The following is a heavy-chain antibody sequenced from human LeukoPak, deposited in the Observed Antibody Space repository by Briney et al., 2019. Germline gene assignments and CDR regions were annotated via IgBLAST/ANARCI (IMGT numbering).Heavy chain of an antibody. CDR2: IYTSGST. CDR3: ARGGAMTPAY. CDR1: GGSISSGSYY. D-gene: IGHD4-17*01. Sequence: SETLSLTCTVSGGSISSGSYYWSWIRRPAGKGLEWIGRIYTSGSTNYNPSLKSRVTISVDTSKNQFSLKLNSVTAADTAVYYCARGGAMTPAYWGQGTLVTVSS. J-gene: IGHJ4*02. V-gene: IGHV4-61*02.